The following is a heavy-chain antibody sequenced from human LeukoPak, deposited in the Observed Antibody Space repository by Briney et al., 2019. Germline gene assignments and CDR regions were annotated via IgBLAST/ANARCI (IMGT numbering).Heavy chain of an antibody. J-gene: IGHJ6*02. Sequence: LGGSLRLSCEASGFTFNDSGMTWVRQGPGKGLEWVAGLNWNGDVTRYADSVKGRFIINRDNAKNSVYLQMDSLRAEDTAFYYCARGYGAGNYRRPFYGMDVWGQGTPVTVSS. CDR2: LNWNGDVT. CDR3: ARGYGAGNYRRPFYGMDV. CDR1: GFTFNDSG. D-gene: IGHD3-10*01. V-gene: IGHV3-20*04.